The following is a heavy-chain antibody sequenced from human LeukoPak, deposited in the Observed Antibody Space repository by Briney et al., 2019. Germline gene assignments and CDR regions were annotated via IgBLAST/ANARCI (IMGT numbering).Heavy chain of an antibody. J-gene: IGHJ6*02. CDR3: TRHDEVATISYYYYGMDV. Sequence: GGSLRLSCAASGFTFSGSAMHWVRQASGKGLEWVGHIRIKANSYATAYAASVKGRFTISRDDSKNTAYLQMNSLKSEDTAVCYCTRHDEVATISYYYYGMDVWGQGTTVTVSS. V-gene: IGHV3-73*01. CDR2: IRIKANSYAT. D-gene: IGHD5-12*01. CDR1: GFTFSGSA.